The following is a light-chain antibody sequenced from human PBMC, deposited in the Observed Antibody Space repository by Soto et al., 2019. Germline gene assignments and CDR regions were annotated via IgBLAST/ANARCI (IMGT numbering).Light chain of an antibody. CDR3: QQSSSTPIT. Sequence: DIQMTQSPSSLSASVGDRVTITCRASETIISYLNWYQQKPGKAPKLLIYAASSLQSGVPSRFSGSGSGTDFTLTISSLQPEDCATYYCQQSSSTPITFGQGTRLEIK. CDR2: AAS. J-gene: IGKJ5*01. CDR1: ETIISY. V-gene: IGKV1-39*01.